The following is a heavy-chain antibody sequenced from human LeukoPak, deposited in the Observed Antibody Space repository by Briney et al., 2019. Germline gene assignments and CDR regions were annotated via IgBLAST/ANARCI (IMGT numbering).Heavy chain of an antibody. CDR3: ARGFGDSFDP. CDR2: FSGTGDTT. Sequence: GGSLRLSCAASGFIFKNYAMNWVRQAPGKGLEWVSAFSGTGDTTFYADSVKGRFIFSRDNTKNTVDLQMDSLRVDDTAVYYCARGFGDSFDPWGQGTLVTVSS. CDR1: GFIFKNYA. V-gene: IGHV3-23*01. D-gene: IGHD3-10*01. J-gene: IGHJ5*02.